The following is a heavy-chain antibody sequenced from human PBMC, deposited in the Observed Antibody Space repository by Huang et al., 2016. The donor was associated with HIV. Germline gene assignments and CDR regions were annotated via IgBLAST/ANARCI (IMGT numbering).Heavy chain of an antibody. D-gene: IGHD3-10*01. CDR3: ATDTRAYYYGSGTNGMDV. CDR2: SSADSGNP. V-gene: IGHV1-18*04. CDR1: GYTFNNYG. Sequence: QVHLVQSRGELKKPGASVKVSCKTSGYTFNNYGIGWVRQAPGQGLEWMGWSSADSGNPNYAQKFQGRLTLTTDTSTRTVDMDLRSLRSDDTAVYYCATDTRAYYYGSGTNGMDVWGQGTTVSVSS. J-gene: IGHJ6*02.